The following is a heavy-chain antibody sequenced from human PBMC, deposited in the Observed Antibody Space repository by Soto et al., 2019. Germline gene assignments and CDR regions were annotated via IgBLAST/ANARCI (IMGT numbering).Heavy chain of an antibody. CDR2: ISGSGGST. V-gene: IGHV3-23*01. CDR1: GFTFSSYA. D-gene: IGHD2-21*02. Sequence: GSLRLSCAASGFTFSSYAMSWVRQAPGKGLEWVSAISGSGGSTYYADSVKGRFTISRDNSKNTLFLQMNSLRAEDTAVYYCASLGVGDWANYYYYYGMDVWGQGTTVTAP. J-gene: IGHJ6*02. CDR3: ASLGVGDWANYYYYYGMDV.